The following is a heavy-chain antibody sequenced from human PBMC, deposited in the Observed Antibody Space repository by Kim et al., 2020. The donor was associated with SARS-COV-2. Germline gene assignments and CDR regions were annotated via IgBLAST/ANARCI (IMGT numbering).Heavy chain of an antibody. CDR2: INTNTGNP. D-gene: IGHD1-26*01. Sequence: ASVKVSCKASRYTFTSYALNWVRQAPGQGLEWMGWINTNTGNPTYAQGFTGRFVFSLDTSVSTAYLQISSLKAEDTAVYYCATSSGSLLDDAFDIWGQGTMVTVSS. CDR1: RYTFTSYA. J-gene: IGHJ3*02. CDR3: ATSSGSLLDDAFDI. V-gene: IGHV7-4-1*02.